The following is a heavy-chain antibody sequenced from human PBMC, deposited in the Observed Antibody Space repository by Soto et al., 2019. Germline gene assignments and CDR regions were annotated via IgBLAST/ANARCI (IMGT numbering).Heavy chain of an antibody. CDR1: GFTFSSYA. CDR2: ISGSGGST. J-gene: IGHJ6*03. D-gene: IGHD3-10*01. V-gene: IGHV3-23*01. CDR3: AKEVQPYYYYYMDV. Sequence: GGSLRLSCAASGFTFSSYAMTWVRQAPGKGLEWVSTISGSGGSTYYADSVKGRLTISRDNSKSTLYLQMNSLRAEDTAVYYCAKEVQPYYYYYMDVWGKGTTVTVSS.